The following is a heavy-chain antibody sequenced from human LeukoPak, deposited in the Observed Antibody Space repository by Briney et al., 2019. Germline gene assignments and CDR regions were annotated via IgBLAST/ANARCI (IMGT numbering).Heavy chain of an antibody. V-gene: IGHV3-72*01. D-gene: IGHD3-10*01. J-gene: IGHJ3*02. Sequence: GGSLRLSCAASGFTFSDHYMDWVRQAPGKGLEWVGRIRNKASSYTTEYAASVRGRFIISRDDSENSLYLQMNSLKTDDTAVYYCARDLHYAFDIWGQGTMVTASS. CDR3: ARDLHYAFDI. CDR1: GFTFSDHY. CDR2: IRNKASSYTT.